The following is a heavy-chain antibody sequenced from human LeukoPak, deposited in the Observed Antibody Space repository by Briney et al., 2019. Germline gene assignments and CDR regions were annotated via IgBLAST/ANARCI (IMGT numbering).Heavy chain of an antibody. D-gene: IGHD3-22*01. J-gene: IGHJ4*02. CDR3: AKDPYYDSSGYFDY. V-gene: IGHV3-23*01. CDR2: ISGSGGST. CDR1: GFTFSNAW. Sequence: PGGSLRLSCAASGFTFSNAWMSWVRQAPGKGLEWVSAISGSGGSTYYADSVKGRFTISRDNSKNTLYLQMNSLRAEDTAVYYCAKDPYYDSSGYFDYWGQGTLVTVSS.